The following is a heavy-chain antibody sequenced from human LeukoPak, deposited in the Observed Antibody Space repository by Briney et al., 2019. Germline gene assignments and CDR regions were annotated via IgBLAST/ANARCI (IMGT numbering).Heavy chain of an antibody. D-gene: IGHD6-19*01. J-gene: IGHJ4*02. Sequence: PSETLSLTCTVSGGSISSYYWSWIRQPAGKGLEWIGRIYTSGSTNYNPSLKSRVTMSVDTSKNQFSLKLSSVTAADTAVYYCARDQAVAGTRQFDYWGQGTLVTVSS. CDR2: IYTSGST. CDR1: GGSISSYY. CDR3: ARDQAVAGTRQFDY. V-gene: IGHV4-4*07.